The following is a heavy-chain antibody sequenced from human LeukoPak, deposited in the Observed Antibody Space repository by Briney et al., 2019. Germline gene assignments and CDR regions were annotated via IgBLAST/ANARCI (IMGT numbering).Heavy chain of an antibody. D-gene: IGHD3-10*01. Sequence: SETLSLTCTVSGYSISSGYFWGWIRQPPGKGLEWIGHIHYSGTTNDNPSLKSRVAISVDTSKNQFSLRLSSVTAADTAVYYCARGVTMVRGALDYWGQGTLVTVSS. CDR2: IHYSGTT. J-gene: IGHJ4*02. V-gene: IGHV4-38-2*02. CDR1: GYSISSGYF. CDR3: ARGVTMVRGALDY.